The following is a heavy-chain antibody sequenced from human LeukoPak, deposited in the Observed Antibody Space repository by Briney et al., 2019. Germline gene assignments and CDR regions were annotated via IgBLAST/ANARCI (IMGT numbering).Heavy chain of an antibody. CDR2: IYYIRST. CDR1: GGSISSGCYD. CDR3: VRASYSRSSGAFDY. D-gene: IGHD6-6*01. Sequence: SETLSLTCTVSGGSISSGCYDWSWLPQRPGKGLEWFSYIYYIRSTYYNPSLMSRVTISVDTSKNQFTLKRSSVPAADTAVYYCVRASYSRSSGAFDYWGQGNLVTVSS. J-gene: IGHJ4*02. V-gene: IGHV4-31*03.